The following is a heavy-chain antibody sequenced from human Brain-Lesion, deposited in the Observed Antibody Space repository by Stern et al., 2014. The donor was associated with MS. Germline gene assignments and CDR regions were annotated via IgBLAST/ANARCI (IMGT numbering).Heavy chain of an antibody. CDR2: ITWDGGST. CDR1: GFTFDDYA. Sequence: VQLVESGGVVVQPGGSLRLSCAASGFTFDDYAMHWVRQAPGKGLEGVSLITWDGGSTSYTDSVKGRFSISRDNRKSFLYLQMNSLRPEDTALYYCAGGLGFWGRGTLVTVSS. V-gene: IGHV3-43D*03. D-gene: IGHD2-21*01. CDR3: AGGLGF. J-gene: IGHJ4*02.